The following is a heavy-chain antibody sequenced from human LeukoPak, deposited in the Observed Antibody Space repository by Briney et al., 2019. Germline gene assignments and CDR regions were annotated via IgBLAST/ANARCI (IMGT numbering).Heavy chain of an antibody. V-gene: IGHV4-34*01. D-gene: IGHD6-19*01. CDR3: ARVLEGSSGQHWYFDL. CDR1: GGSFSGYY. J-gene: IGHJ2*01. Sequence: SETLSLTCAVYGGSFSGYYWSWIRQPPGKGLEWIGEVNHSGSTNYNPSLKSRVTISVDTSKNQFSLKLSSVTAADTAVYYCARVLEGSSGQHWYFDLWGRGTLVTVSS. CDR2: VNHSGST.